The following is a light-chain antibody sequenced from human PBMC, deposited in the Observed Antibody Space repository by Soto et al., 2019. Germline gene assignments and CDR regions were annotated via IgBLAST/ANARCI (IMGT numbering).Light chain of an antibody. CDR3: SSYTSSSTWM. CDR2: EVS. Sequence: QSALTQPTSVSASPGQSITISCTGTSSDVGAYNYVSWYQQHPGKVPKVILYEVSSRPSGVPDRFSGSKSGNTASLTIYGLQAEDEADYSCSSYTSSSTWMFGGGTQLTVL. J-gene: IGLJ3*02. V-gene: IGLV2-14*01. CDR1: SSDVGAYNY.